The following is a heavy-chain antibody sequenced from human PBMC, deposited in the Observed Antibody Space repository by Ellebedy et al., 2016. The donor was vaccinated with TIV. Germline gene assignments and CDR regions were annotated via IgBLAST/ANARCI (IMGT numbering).Heavy chain of an antibody. CDR1: GGSINSYY. J-gene: IGHJ4*02. CDR3: VRWTGHVDF. Sequence: MPSETLSLTCTVSGGSINSYYWSWIRQPPGKGLEWIGYIYYSGTTNYNPSLESRVTMSVDTSKNQFSLKLTSVTAADTAVYYCVRWTGHVDFWGQGALVTVSS. V-gene: IGHV4-59*01. CDR2: IYYSGTT. D-gene: IGHD3/OR15-3a*01.